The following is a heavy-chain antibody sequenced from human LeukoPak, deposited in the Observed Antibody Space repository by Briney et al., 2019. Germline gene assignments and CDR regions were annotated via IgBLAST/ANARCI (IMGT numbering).Heavy chain of an antibody. CDR3: ARLVRCGGDCYSYDY. CDR1: GGSISSGSYY. V-gene: IGHV4-61*02. J-gene: IGHJ4*02. D-gene: IGHD2-21*01. CDR2: IYTSGST. Sequence: SETLSLTCTVSGGSISSGSYYWSWIRQPAGKGLEWIGRIYTSGSTNYNPSLKSRVTISVDTSKNQFSLKLSSVTAADTAVYYCARLVRCGGDCYSYDYWGQGTLVTVSS.